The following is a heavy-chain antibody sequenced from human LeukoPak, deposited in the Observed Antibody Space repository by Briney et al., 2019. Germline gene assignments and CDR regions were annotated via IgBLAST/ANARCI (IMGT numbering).Heavy chain of an antibody. CDR2: ISVDGGAK. Sequence: GRSLRLSCAASGFTFSSYGMHWVRQAPGKGLEWVAGISVDGGAKHYPDSVKGRFTISRDNSKNTVYLEMNSLGVEDTAVYYCARAHSSSGHCDDFHMWGQGTMVTVSS. J-gene: IGHJ3*02. D-gene: IGHD3-22*01. CDR1: GFTFSSYG. V-gene: IGHV3-30*03. CDR3: ARAHSSSGHCDDFHM.